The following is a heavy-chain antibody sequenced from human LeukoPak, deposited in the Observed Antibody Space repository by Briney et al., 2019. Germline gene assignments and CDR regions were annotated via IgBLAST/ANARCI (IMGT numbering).Heavy chain of an antibody. CDR2: INPNSGGT. CDR1: GYPFTGYY. D-gene: IGHD6-19*01. Sequence: ASVKVSCKASGYPFTGYYMHWVRQAPGQGLEWMGWINPNSGGTNYAQKFQGRVTMTRDTSISTAYMELSRLRSDDTAVYYCLVRPVAGTVDYWGQGTLVTVSS. CDR3: LVRPVAGTVDY. V-gene: IGHV1-2*02. J-gene: IGHJ4*02.